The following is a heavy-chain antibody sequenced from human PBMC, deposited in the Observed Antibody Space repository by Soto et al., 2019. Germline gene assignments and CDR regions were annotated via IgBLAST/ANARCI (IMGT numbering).Heavy chain of an antibody. Sequence: EVQLVQSGAEVKKPGESLRISCKGSGYSFTSYWISWVRQMPGKGLEWMGRIDPSDSYTNYSPSFQGHVTISADKSISTAYLQWSSLKASDTAMYYCARQGTEGIAVAGTNWFDPWGQGTLVTVSS. D-gene: IGHD6-19*01. J-gene: IGHJ5*02. V-gene: IGHV5-10-1*03. CDR2: IDPSDSYT. CDR3: ARQGTEGIAVAGTNWFDP. CDR1: GYSFTSYW.